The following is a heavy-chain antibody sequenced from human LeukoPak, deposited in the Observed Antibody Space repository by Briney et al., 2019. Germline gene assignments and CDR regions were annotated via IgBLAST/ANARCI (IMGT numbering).Heavy chain of an antibody. CDR1: GFTFSSYW. J-gene: IGHJ3*01. CDR2: IKQDGSEK. CDR3: ARDQGYCTSASCRGDAFDV. V-gene: IGHV3-7*01. D-gene: IGHD2-2*01. Sequence: GGSLRLSCAASGFTFSSYWMSWVRQAPGKGLEWVAKIKQDGSEKYYVESVKGRFTISRDNAKNSLSLQMNSLRAEDTAVYYCARDQGYCTSASCRGDAFDVWGQGSMVSVSS.